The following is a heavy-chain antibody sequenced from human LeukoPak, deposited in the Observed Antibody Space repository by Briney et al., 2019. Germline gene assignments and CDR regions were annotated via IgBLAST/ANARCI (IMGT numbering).Heavy chain of an antibody. CDR2: IYSGGST. CDR3: AREGSGYFSDAFDI. D-gene: IGHD3-22*01. Sequence: GGSLTLSCAASGFTFSDYYMSWIRQAPGKGLEWVSVIYSGGSTYYADSVKGRFTISRDNSKNTLYLQMNSLRAEDTAVYYCAREGSGYFSDAFDIWGQGTMVTVSS. J-gene: IGHJ3*02. V-gene: IGHV3-66*01. CDR1: GFTFSDYY.